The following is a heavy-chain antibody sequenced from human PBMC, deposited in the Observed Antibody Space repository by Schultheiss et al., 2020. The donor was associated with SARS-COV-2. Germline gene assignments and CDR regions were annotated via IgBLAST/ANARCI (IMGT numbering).Heavy chain of an antibody. CDR1: GFTFSDYY. Sequence: GGSLRLSCAASGFTFSDYYMSWIRQAPGKGLEWVAVISYDGSNKYYADSVKGRFTISRDNSKNTLYLQMNSLRAEDTAVYYCARGPYSRGAFDIWGQGTMVTVSS. J-gene: IGHJ3*02. D-gene: IGHD6-13*01. CDR3: ARGPYSRGAFDI. V-gene: IGHV3-30-3*01. CDR2: ISYDGSNK.